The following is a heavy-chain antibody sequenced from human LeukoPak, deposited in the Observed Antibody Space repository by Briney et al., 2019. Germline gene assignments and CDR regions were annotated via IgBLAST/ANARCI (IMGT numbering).Heavy chain of an antibody. V-gene: IGHV3-74*01. CDR3: SRDFVGADDY. CDR1: GFTFSSYE. J-gene: IGHJ4*02. CDR2: INPDGSRI. D-gene: IGHD1-26*01. Sequence: GGSLRLSCAASGFTFSSYEMNWVRQAPGKGPVWVSRINPDGSRIDYAESVRGRFTISRDSAKNTLYLQMNSLRAEDTAVYYCSRDFVGADDYWGQGTLVTVSS.